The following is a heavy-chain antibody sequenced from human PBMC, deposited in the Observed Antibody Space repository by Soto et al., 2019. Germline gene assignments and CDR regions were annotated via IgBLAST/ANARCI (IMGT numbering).Heavy chain of an antibody. CDR3: ARGIDDNASFGMDV. V-gene: IGHV3-7*01. CDR2: IKEDGSDE. D-gene: IGHD1-1*01. CDR1: RFTFSSYW. J-gene: IGHJ6*02. Sequence: PGGSLRLSCAASRFTFSSYWMSWVRQAPGRGLEWVANIKEDGSDEYYADSVKGRFTISRDNAKKSLYVQMNSLRVEDTAVYYCARGIDDNASFGMDVWGQGTTVTVSS.